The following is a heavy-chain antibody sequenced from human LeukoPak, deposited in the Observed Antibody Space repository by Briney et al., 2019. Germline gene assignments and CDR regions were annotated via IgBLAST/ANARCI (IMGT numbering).Heavy chain of an antibody. J-gene: IGHJ3*02. D-gene: IGHD6-6*01. Sequence: GGSLTLSCAASGFTFSSYWMHWVRQAPGKGLVWVSRISTDGSSTNSADSVKGRLTISRDNAKNTLYLQMNSLRAEDTAVYYCVREYSSSSGRAFDMWGQGTMVTVSP. CDR3: VREYSSSSGRAFDM. CDR1: GFTFSSYW. V-gene: IGHV3-74*01. CDR2: ISTDGSST.